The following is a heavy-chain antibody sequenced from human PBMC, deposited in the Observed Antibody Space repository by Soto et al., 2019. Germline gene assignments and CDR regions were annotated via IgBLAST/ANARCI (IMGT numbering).Heavy chain of an antibody. D-gene: IGHD2-15*01. J-gene: IGHJ3*02. CDR2: IYYSGST. CDR3: AREGGGTDAFDI. V-gene: IGHV4-59*01. CDR1: GVSISSYY. Sequence: PSETLSLTCTVSGVSISSYYWSWIRQPPGKGLEWIGYIYYSGSTNYNPSLKSRVTISVDTSKNQFSLKLSSVTAADTAVYYCAREGGGTDAFDIWGQGTMVTVSS.